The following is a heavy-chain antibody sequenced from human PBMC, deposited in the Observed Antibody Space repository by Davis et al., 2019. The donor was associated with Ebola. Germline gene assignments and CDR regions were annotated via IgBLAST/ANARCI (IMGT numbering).Heavy chain of an antibody. CDR1: GGAISRYY. V-gene: IGHV4-4*07. D-gene: IGHD3-22*01. CDR2: IYTSGST. Sequence: PSESLSLTCTASGGAISRYYWSWIRQPAGKGLEWIGRIYTSGSTNYNPSLKSRVTMSVDTSKNQFSLKLSSVTAADTAVYYCARAGYYYDSSGYYSYYFDYWGQGTLVTVSS. CDR3: ARAGYYYDSSGYYSYYFDY. J-gene: IGHJ4*02.